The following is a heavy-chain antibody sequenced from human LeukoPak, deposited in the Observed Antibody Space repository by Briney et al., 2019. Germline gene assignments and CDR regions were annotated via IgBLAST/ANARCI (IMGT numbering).Heavy chain of an antibody. J-gene: IGHJ6*02. Sequence: WASVKVSCKASGYTFTSYYMHWARQAPGQGLEWMGIINPSGGSTSYAQKFQGRVTMTRDTSTSTVYMELSSLRSEDTAVYYCARGHIVVVTATNYYYYGMDVWGQGTTVTVSS. CDR2: INPSGGST. CDR1: GYTFTSYY. CDR3: ARGHIVVVTATNYYYYGMDV. V-gene: IGHV1-46*01. D-gene: IGHD2-21*02.